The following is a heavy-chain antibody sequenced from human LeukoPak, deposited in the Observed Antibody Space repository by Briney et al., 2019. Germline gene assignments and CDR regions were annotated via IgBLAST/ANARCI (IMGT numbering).Heavy chain of an antibody. CDR1: GFTFSSYG. Sequence: GGSLRLSCAASGFTFSSYGMHWVRQAPGKGLEWVAVIWYDGSNKYYVDSVKGRFTISRDNSKNTLYLQMNSLRAEDTAVYYCAKAEGVGATIDAFDIWGQGTMVTVSS. D-gene: IGHD1-26*01. V-gene: IGHV3-33*06. CDR2: IWYDGSNK. J-gene: IGHJ3*02. CDR3: AKAEGVGATIDAFDI.